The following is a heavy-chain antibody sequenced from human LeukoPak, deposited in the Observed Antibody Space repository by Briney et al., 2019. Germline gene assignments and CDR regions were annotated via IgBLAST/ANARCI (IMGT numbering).Heavy chain of an antibody. J-gene: IGHJ4*02. V-gene: IGHV1-2*06. Sequence: ASVKVSCKASGYTYTDYAIHWVRQAPGQGLEWVGRIEPHSGGTNYAQKFQGRVTLTRDASIGTAYMELRRLRSDDTAFYYCTRDLTISGPIGYWGQETLVTVSS. D-gene: IGHD3-9*01. CDR2: IEPHSGGT. CDR1: GYTYTDYA. CDR3: TRDLTISGPIGY.